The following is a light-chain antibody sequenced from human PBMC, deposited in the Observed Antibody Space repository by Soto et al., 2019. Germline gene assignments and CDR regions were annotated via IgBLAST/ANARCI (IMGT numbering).Light chain of an antibody. Sequence: QSVLTQPPSVSAAPGQKVTISCSGNTSNISNNYVSWYQILPGTTPKLVIFDNSQRPSGIPDRFSGSKSGTSATLGVAGLQTGDEADYYCGTWDSILSSVVFGGGTKLTVL. J-gene: IGLJ3*02. V-gene: IGLV1-51*01. CDR1: TSNISNNY. CDR2: DNS. CDR3: GTWDSILSSVV.